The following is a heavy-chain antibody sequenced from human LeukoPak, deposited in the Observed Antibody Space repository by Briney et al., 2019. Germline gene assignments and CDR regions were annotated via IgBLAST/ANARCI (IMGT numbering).Heavy chain of an antibody. D-gene: IGHD3-9*01. Sequence: ASVKVSCKASGYTFTSYAISWVRQAPGQGLEWMGWISVYNGNTNYAQKLQGRVTMTTETSTSTAYMELRSLRSDDTAVYYCARPAFERTLPDYWGQGTLVTVSS. J-gene: IGHJ4*02. CDR2: ISVYNGNT. V-gene: IGHV1-18*01. CDR1: GYTFTSYA. CDR3: ARPAFERTLPDY.